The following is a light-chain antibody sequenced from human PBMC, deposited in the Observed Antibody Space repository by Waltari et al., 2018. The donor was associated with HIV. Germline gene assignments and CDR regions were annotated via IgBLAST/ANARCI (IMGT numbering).Light chain of an antibody. J-gene: IGKJ1*01. Sequence: DIQLTQSPSFLSASVGDRVTITCRARQGISTFLAWYQQKPGTAPKLLLYAASPLQSGVRSSFSGSGPGTEFTLTFSRLQPEGFAAFCGQRLHRFPATFGQGTKVKIK. CDR2: AAS. CDR3: QRLHRFPAT. CDR1: QGISTF. V-gene: IGKV1-9*01.